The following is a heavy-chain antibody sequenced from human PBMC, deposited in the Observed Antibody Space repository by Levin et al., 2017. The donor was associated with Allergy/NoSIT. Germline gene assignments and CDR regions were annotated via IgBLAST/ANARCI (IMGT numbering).Heavy chain of an antibody. D-gene: IGHD6-13*01. V-gene: IGHV3-21*01. CDR3: AREDSSSWLRGGFDY. CDR1: GFTFSSYS. J-gene: IGHJ4*02. CDR2: ISSSSSYI. Sequence: GGSLRLSCAASGFTFSSYSMNWVRQAPGKGLEWVSSISSSSSYIYYADSVKGRFTISRDNAKNSLYLQMNSLRAEDTAVYYCAREDSSSWLRGGFDYWGQGTLVTVSS.